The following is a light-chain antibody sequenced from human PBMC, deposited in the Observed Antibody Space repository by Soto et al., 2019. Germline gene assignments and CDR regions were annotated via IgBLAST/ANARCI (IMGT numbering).Light chain of an antibody. J-gene: IGLJ3*02. CDR3: AAWDDSLNGPV. CDR1: SSNIGSNT. Sequence: QLVLTQPPSVSGTPGQRVTISCSGSSSNIGSNTVSWYQQLPGTAPKLLIYSNDQRPSGVPDRFSDSKSGTSDSLVISGLQSEDEADYYCAAWDDSLNGPVFGGGTKLTV. V-gene: IGLV1-44*01. CDR2: SND.